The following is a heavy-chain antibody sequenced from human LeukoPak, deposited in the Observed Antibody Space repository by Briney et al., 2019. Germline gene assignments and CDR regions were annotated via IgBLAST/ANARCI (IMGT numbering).Heavy chain of an antibody. CDR3: ARETVQASDI. J-gene: IGHJ3*02. Sequence: GGFLRLSCAASGFSFSNNWMSWVRQAPGKGLEWVANINQDGSQKYYVDSVKGRFTISRDNAKNSLYLQMDSLRADDAAVYYCARETVQASDIWGQGTMVTVSS. V-gene: IGHV3-7*01. CDR1: GFSFSNNW. CDR2: INQDGSQK.